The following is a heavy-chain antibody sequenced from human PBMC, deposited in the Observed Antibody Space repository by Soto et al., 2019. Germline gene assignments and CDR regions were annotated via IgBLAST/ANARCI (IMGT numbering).Heavy chain of an antibody. Sequence: QVQLQESGPGLVKPSETLSLTCTVSGRSISSYYWSWIRQPPGKGLEWIGYIYYSGSTNYNPSLKARVTLSVDTSKNQFSLKLSSVTAADTAVYYCARAQWLAFDYWGQGTLVTVSS. D-gene: IGHD5-12*01. J-gene: IGHJ4*02. CDR2: IYYSGST. CDR3: ARAQWLAFDY. V-gene: IGHV4-59*01. CDR1: GRSISSYY.